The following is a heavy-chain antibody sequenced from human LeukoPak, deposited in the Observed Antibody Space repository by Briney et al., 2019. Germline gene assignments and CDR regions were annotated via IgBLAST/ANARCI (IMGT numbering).Heavy chain of an antibody. CDR1: GFTFSSYW. J-gene: IGHJ3*02. Sequence: PGGSLRLSCAASGFTFSSYWMHWVRQAPGKELVWVSRINTDGSSTSYADSVKGRFTISRDNSKNTLYLQMNSLRAEDTAVYYCARAGGKWFGNAFDIWGQGTMVTVSS. V-gene: IGHV3-74*01. CDR2: INTDGSST. CDR3: ARAGGKWFGNAFDI. D-gene: IGHD3-10*01.